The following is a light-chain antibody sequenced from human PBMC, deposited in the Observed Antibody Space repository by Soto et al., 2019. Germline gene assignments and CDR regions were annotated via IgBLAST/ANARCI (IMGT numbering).Light chain of an antibody. CDR2: KAS. V-gene: IGKV1-5*03. CDR1: QSISTW. Sequence: DIEMTQSPSTLSASVGDRITITCRASQSISTWLAWYQQKPGRAPKLLIYKASSLESGVPSTFSGSRSGTESTLTISSLQPDDFATYYCHQYKSYWTFGQGTKVEIK. J-gene: IGKJ1*01. CDR3: HQYKSYWT.